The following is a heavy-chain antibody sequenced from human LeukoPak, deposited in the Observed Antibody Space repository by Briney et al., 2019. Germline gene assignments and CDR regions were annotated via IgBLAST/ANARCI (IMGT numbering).Heavy chain of an antibody. CDR1: GGSISSSSYY. CDR2: IYYSGST. Sequence: PSETLSLTCTVSGGSISSSSYYWGWICQPPGKGLEWIGSIYYSGSTYYNPSLKSRVTISVDTSKNQFSLKLSSVTAADTAVYNCARQSVSTGGYSGYDPLDYWGQGTLVTVSS. J-gene: IGHJ4*02. CDR3: ARQSVSTGGYSGYDPLDY. V-gene: IGHV4-39*01. D-gene: IGHD5-12*01.